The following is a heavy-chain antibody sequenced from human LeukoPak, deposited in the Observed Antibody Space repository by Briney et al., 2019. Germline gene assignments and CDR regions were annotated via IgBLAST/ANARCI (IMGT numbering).Heavy chain of an antibody. J-gene: IGHJ4*02. CDR3: ARDPASSFDY. CDR2: IWYDGSKR. V-gene: IGHV3-33*01. CDR1: GFTFSSRG. Sequence: GGSLRLSCAASGFTFSSRGMHWVRQAPGKGLEWVAVIWYDGSKRYYADSVKGRFTISRDDSKNTLYLQMNSLRDEDTAVYYCARDPASSFDYWGQGTLVTVSS. D-gene: IGHD2-15*01.